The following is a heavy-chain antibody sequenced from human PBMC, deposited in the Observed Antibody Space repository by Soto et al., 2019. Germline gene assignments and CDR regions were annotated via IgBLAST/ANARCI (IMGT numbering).Heavy chain of an antibody. CDR1: GYTFTSYD. CDR2: MNPNSGNT. V-gene: IGHV1-8*01. D-gene: IGHD3-22*01. J-gene: IGHJ4*02. CDR3: DRSGHYYGDGGFDY. Sequence: GASVKVSCKASGYTFTSYDINWVRQATGQGLEWMGWMNPNSGNTGYAQKFQGRVTMTRNTSISTAYMELSSLRSEDTAVYYYDRSGHYYGDGGFDYWGQGTRVTVSS.